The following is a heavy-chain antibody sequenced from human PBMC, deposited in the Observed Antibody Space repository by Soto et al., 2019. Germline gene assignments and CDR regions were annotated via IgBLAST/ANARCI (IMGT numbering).Heavy chain of an antibody. Sequence: QITLKESGPTQVKPTQTLTLTCSFSGFSLNTDGEGVGWVRQPPGAALEWLALIYWDADERYSPSLKTRLTITKDPSKNQVVLIMTNMDPVDTATYYCAHARNLITEEAQVGDFDYGGQGTLVTVAS. CDR2: IYWDADE. CDR3: AHARNLITEEAQVGDFDY. CDR1: GFSLNTDGEG. J-gene: IGHJ4*02. D-gene: IGHD3-16*01. V-gene: IGHV2-5*02.